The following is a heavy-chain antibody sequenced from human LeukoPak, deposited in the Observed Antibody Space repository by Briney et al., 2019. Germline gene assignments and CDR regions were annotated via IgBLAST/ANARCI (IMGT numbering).Heavy chain of an antibody. CDR2: IVVGSGNT. J-gene: IGHJ3*02. V-gene: IGHV1-58*02. CDR1: GYTFTSYG. CDR3: AADRDDYGDYFPDAFDI. D-gene: IGHD4-17*01. Sequence: ASVKVSCKASGYTFTSYGISWVRQGRGQRLEWIGWIVVGSGNTNYAQKFQERVTITRDMSTRTAYMELSSLKSEDTAVYYCAADRDDYGDYFPDAFDIWGQGTMVTVSS.